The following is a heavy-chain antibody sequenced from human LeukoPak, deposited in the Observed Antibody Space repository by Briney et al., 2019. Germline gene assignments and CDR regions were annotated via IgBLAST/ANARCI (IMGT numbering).Heavy chain of an antibody. V-gene: IGHV1-18*01. CDR3: ARDVDFWSGEDAFDI. CDR2: ISAYNGNT. CDR1: GYTFTSYG. D-gene: IGHD3-3*01. Sequence: ASVKVSCKASGYTFTSYGTSWVRQAPGQGLEWMGWISAYNGNTNYAQKLQGRVTMTTDTSTSTAYMELRSLRSDDTAVYYCARDVDFWSGEDAFDIWGQGTMVTVSS. J-gene: IGHJ3*02.